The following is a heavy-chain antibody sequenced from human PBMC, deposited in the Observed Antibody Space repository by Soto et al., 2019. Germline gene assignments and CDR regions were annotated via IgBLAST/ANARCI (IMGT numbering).Heavy chain of an antibody. Sequence: KASETLSLTCGVYGGSFSGYYWTWIRQAPGKGLEWIGEINHSGGTNYNSSLKSRVTISVDTSKNQLSLTLYSVTAADTAVYYCARDRQYYQFWSGYQNERPCGMDVWGQGTTVTVSS. J-gene: IGHJ6*02. CDR2: INHSGGT. V-gene: IGHV4-34*01. CDR1: GGSFSGYY. D-gene: IGHD3-3*02. CDR3: ARDRQYYQFWSGYQNERPCGMDV.